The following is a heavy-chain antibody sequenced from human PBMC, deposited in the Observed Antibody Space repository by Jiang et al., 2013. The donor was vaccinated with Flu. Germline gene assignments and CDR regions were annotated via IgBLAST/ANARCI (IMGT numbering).Heavy chain of an antibody. CDR3: ARGRNWNYDYFDY. D-gene: IGHD1-7*01. Sequence: GAEVKKPGASVKVSCKASGYTFTSYGISWVRQAPGQGLEWMGWISAYNGNTNYAQKFQGRVTITADKSTSTAYMELSSLRSEDTAVYYCARGRNWNYDYFDYWGQGTLVTVSS. CDR2: ISAYNGNT. CDR1: GYTFTSYG. J-gene: IGHJ4*02. V-gene: IGHV1-18*01.